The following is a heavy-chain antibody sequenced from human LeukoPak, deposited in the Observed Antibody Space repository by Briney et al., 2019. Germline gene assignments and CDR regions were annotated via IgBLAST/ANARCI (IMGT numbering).Heavy chain of an antibody. CDR2: ISSSGTII. CDR1: GFTFSSIA. Sequence: GGSLRLSCTASGFTFSSIALTWVRQAPGKGLEWVSHISSSGTIIYYADSVKGRFTISRDNAKNSLYLQMNSLRAEDTAVYYCARAMTSWGQGTLVTVSS. V-gene: IGHV3-48*03. D-gene: IGHD4-11*01. CDR3: ARAMTS. J-gene: IGHJ4*02.